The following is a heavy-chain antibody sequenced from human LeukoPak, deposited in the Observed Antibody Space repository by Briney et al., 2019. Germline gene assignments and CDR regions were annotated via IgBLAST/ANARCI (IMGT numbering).Heavy chain of an antibody. V-gene: IGHV4-34*01. D-gene: IGHD3-10*01. CDR3: ARVPGPMASRDYYMDV. CDR1: GGSFSGYY. Sequence: SETLSLTCAVYGGSFSGYYWSWIRQPPGKGLEWIGEINHSGSTNYNPSLKSRVTISVDTSKNQFSLKLSSVTAADTAVYYCARVPGPMASRDYYMDVWGKGTTVTVSS. CDR2: INHSGST. J-gene: IGHJ6*03.